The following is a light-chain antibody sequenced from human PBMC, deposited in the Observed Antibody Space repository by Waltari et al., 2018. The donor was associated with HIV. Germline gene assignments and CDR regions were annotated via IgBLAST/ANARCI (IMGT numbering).Light chain of an antibody. CDR1: RSDVGNYAY. V-gene: IGLV2-8*01. J-gene: IGLJ3*02. CDR2: EVN. Sequence: QSALTQPPSASGSPEQSVTISCTGTRSDVGNYAYVLWYQQHTSNAPKRLIYEVNKRPSGVPARFSGSKSGDTASLTVAGLQAEDEADYYCTSYGGRNNRVLFGGGTRLTVL. CDR3: TSYGGRNNRVL.